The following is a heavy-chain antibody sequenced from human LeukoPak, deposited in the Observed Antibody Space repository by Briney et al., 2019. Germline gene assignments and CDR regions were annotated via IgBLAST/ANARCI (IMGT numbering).Heavy chain of an antibody. CDR1: GYTFTSYV. CDR2: ISAYNGNT. J-gene: IGHJ4*02. V-gene: IGHV1-18*01. CDR3: GRANGYSGYESHFDY. D-gene: IGHD5-12*01. Sequence: ASVKVSCKASGYTFTSYVISWVRQAPGQGLEWMGWISAYNGNTNYAQKLQGRGTMTTDTSTSTAYMELRSLRSDNTAVYYCGRANGYSGYESHFDYWGQGTLVTVSS.